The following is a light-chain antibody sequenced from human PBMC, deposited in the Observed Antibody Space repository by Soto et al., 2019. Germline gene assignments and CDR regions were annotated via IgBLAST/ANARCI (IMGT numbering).Light chain of an antibody. Sequence: EIVLTQSPGTLSLSPGERATLSCRASQSVSSSYLAWYQQKPGQAPRLLIHGASSRATDIPDRFSGSGSGTDFTLTISRLDPEDFAVYYCQQYGNSPRTFGQGTKVDNK. V-gene: IGKV3-20*01. CDR1: QSVSSSY. CDR3: QQYGNSPRT. J-gene: IGKJ1*01. CDR2: GAS.